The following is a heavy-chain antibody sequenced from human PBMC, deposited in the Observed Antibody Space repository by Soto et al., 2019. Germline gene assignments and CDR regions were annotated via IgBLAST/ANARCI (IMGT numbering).Heavy chain of an antibody. V-gene: IGHV5-51*01. J-gene: IGHJ4*02. D-gene: IGHD5-18*01. CDR2: IFPHEYET. Sequence: PGGPLKTSVKGLDYEFPTYGTAGFPQRPGKGLEWMGTIFPHEYETRYSPTFQGQVTISADKSISTAYLQWRSLKASDSAISYCARFQYSVSHYLDFWGQGTRVTVSS. CDR3: ARFQYSVSHYLDF. CDR1: DYEFPTYG.